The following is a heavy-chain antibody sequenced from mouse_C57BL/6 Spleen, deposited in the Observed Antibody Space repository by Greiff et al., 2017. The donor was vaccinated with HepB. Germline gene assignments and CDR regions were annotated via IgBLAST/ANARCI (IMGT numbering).Heavy chain of an antibody. Sequence: EVKLVESGPVLVKPGASVKMSCKASGYTFTDYYMNWMKQSHGKSLEWIGVINPYNGGTSYNQKFKGKATLTVDKSSSTAYMELNSLTSEDSAVYYCARGDSYDYYAMDYWGQGTSVTVSS. D-gene: IGHD1-1*02. CDR2: INPYNGGT. V-gene: IGHV1-19*01. J-gene: IGHJ4*01. CDR3: ARGDSYDYYAMDY. CDR1: GYTFTDYY.